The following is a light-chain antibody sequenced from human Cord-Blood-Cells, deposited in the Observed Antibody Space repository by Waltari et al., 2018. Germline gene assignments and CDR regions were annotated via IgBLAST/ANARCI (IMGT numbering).Light chain of an antibody. V-gene: IGLV2-14*01. J-gene: IGLJ1*01. CDR1: SSDVGGYNY. CDR2: DVS. CDR3: SSYTSSSTYV. Sequence: QSALTPPASVSGSPGQSIIISCTGTSSDVGGYNYVSWYQQHPGKAPNLMIYDVSNRPSGVSNRFSGSKSGNTASLTISGLQAEDEADYYCSSYTSSSTYVFGTGTKVTVL.